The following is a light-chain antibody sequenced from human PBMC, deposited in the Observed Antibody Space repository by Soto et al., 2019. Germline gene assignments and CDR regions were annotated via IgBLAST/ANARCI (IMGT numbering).Light chain of an antibody. CDR1: SSNIGAGYD. Sequence: QSVLTQPPSVSGAPGQRVTISCTGSSSNIGAGYDVHWYHHLPGTAPKLLIYGNPNRPSGISDRFSASKSGSSASLAITGLQAEDEADYYCQSYDSSLRAWVFGGGTKLTVL. CDR2: GNP. CDR3: QSYDSSLRAWV. V-gene: IGLV1-40*01. J-gene: IGLJ3*02.